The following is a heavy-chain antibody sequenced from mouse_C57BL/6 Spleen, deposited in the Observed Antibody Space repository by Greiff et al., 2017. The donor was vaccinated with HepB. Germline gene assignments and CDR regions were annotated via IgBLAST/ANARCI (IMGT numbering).Heavy chain of an antibody. CDR3: AREDYGSRYFDV. V-gene: IGHV3-1*01. D-gene: IGHD1-1*01. CDR1: GYSITSGYD. J-gene: IGHJ1*03. Sequence: VQLKESGPGMVKPSQSLSLTCTVTGYSITSGYDWHWIRHFPGNKLEWMGYISYSGSTNYNPSLKSRISITHDTSKNHFFLKLNSVTTEDTATYYCAREDYGSRYFDVWGTGTTVTVSS. CDR2: ISYSGST.